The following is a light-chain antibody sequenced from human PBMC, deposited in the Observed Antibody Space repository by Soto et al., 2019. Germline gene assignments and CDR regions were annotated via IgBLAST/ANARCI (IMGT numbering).Light chain of an antibody. V-gene: IGKV3-15*01. J-gene: IGKJ2*01. CDR2: GAS. CDR1: QSVSSN. CDR3: QPNNNRPPYT. Sequence: EIVMTQSPATLSVSPGERATLSCRASQSVSSNLAWYQQKPGQAPRLLIYGASTRSTGSPARFSGSGSEPERNLPLSSLQSEDVAVYYRQPNNNRPPYTFGQGTKLEIK.